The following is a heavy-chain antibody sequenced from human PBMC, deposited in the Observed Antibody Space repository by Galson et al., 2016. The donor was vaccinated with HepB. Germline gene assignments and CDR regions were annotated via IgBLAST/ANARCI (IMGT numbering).Heavy chain of an antibody. J-gene: IGHJ1*01. Sequence: SLRLSCAASGFTFNIYIMNWVRQAPGKGLEWVSSISSTSNYIYYADSVRGRFTMSRDDAKNSLYLQMNSLRADDTAVYYCVRGGVGTRDVHWGQGTLVTVSS. CDR2: ISSTSNYI. CDR1: GFTFNIYI. V-gene: IGHV3-21*01. D-gene: IGHD5-24*01. CDR3: VRGGVGTRDVH.